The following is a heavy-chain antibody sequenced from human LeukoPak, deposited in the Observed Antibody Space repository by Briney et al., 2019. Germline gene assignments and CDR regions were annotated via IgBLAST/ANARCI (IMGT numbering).Heavy chain of an antibody. CDR3: ARNMVATTWFDP. CDR2: IYTSGST. Sequence: SETLSLTCTVSGGSICSGSYYWSWIRQPAGKGLEWIGRIYTSGSTNYNPSLKSRVTISVDTSKNQFSLKLSSVTAADTAVNYCARNMVATTWFDPWGQGTLVTVSS. CDR1: GGSICSGSYY. V-gene: IGHV4-61*02. J-gene: IGHJ5*02. D-gene: IGHD5-12*01.